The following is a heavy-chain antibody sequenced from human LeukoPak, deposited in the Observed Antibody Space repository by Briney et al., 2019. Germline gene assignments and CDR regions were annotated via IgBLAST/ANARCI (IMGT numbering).Heavy chain of an antibody. Sequence: GGSLRLSCAASGFTFSRFWMHWVRQAPGKGLEWVAVISFDGTNKYHADSVKGRFTISRDNSRNTVYLQMNSLRAEDTAVYYCARDREQQQGTNWFDPWGQGTLVTVSS. D-gene: IGHD6-13*01. J-gene: IGHJ5*02. V-gene: IGHV3-30-3*01. CDR1: GFTFSRFW. CDR3: ARDREQQQGTNWFDP. CDR2: ISFDGTNK.